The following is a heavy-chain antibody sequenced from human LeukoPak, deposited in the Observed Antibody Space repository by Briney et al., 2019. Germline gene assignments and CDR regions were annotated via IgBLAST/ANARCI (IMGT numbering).Heavy chain of an antibody. CDR1: GYTFTSYG. V-gene: IGHV1-18*01. Sequence: GASVKVSCKASGYTFTSYGISWVRQAPGQGLEWMGWISAYNGNTNYAQKLQGRVTMTTDTSTSTAYMELRSLRSDDTAVYYCARDVPIDIVVVPAAISDYYYYYMDVWGKGTTVTVSS. J-gene: IGHJ6*03. D-gene: IGHD2-2*02. CDR3: ARDVPIDIVVVPAAISDYYYYYMDV. CDR2: ISAYNGNT.